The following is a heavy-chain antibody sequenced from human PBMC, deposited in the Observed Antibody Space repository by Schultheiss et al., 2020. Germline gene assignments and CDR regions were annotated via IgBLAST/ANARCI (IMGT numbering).Heavy chain of an antibody. CDR2: IYHSGST. CDR3: ARLGNYYGMDV. V-gene: IGHV4-34*09. J-gene: IGHJ6*02. D-gene: IGHD3-16*01. CDR1: GGSFSGYY. Sequence: SATLSLTCAVYGGSFSGYYWSWIRQPPGKGLEWIGEIYHSGSTYYNPSLKSRVTISVDTSKNQFSLKLSSVTAADTAVYYCARLGNYYGMDVWGQGTTVTVSS.